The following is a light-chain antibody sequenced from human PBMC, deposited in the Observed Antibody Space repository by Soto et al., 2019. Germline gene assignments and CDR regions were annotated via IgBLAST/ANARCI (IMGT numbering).Light chain of an antibody. V-gene: IGKV3-15*01. CDR3: QQYTNWPPNT. J-gene: IGKJ5*01. Sequence: EILMTQSPDTLSVSPGESATLSCRASQRVYSNLAWYQQRPGQAPRLLIYGASTRATGVPDRFSGRGSGTEFTLTISSLQSEDFAVYYCQQYTNWPPNTFGQGTRLEMK. CDR2: GAS. CDR1: QRVYSN.